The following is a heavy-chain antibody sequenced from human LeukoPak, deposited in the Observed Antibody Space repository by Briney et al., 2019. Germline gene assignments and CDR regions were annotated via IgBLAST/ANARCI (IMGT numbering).Heavy chain of an antibody. Sequence: KHGGSLRLSCAASGFTFSSYSMNWVRQAPGKGLEWVSSISSSSSYIYYADAVKGRFSISRDNAKNSLYLQMNSLRAEDTAVYYCARDSVTMVRGVIRLPGQFDPWGQGTLVTVSS. CDR2: ISSSSSYI. D-gene: IGHD3-10*01. V-gene: IGHV3-21*01. J-gene: IGHJ5*02. CDR3: ARDSVTMVRGVIRLPGQFDP. CDR1: GFTFSSYS.